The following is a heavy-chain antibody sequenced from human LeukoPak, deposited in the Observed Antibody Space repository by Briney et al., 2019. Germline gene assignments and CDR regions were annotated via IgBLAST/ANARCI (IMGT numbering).Heavy chain of an antibody. J-gene: IGHJ4*02. CDR1: GFTFSNYW. V-gene: IGHV3-74*01. CDR2: ISGDGRSM. Sequence: GGSLRLSCAASGFTFSNYWMHWVRQAPGKGLVWVSRISGDGRSMTYAGSVKGRFTISRDNAKNTLYLQMKSLRAEDTAVYFCARELPFDYWGQGTLVTVSS. CDR3: ARELPFDY.